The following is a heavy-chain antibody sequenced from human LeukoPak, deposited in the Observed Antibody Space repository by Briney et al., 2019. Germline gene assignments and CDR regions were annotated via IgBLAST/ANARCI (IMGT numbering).Heavy chain of an antibody. CDR3: ARDRAYTPVGAMDV. J-gene: IGHJ6*02. CDR1: GFTFRNHA. V-gene: IGHV3-30*04. D-gene: IGHD4-11*01. CDR2: ISFDGSNK. Sequence: GVSLRLSCAASGFTFRNHALHWVRQAPGKGLEWVAVISFDGSNKYYADSVKGRFTISRDNSKNTAFLLMISLRGEDTAVYYCARDRAYTPVGAMDVWGQGTTVIVSS.